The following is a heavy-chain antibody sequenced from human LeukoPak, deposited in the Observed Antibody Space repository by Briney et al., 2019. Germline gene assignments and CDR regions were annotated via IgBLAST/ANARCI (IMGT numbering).Heavy chain of an antibody. Sequence: SVKVSCKASGGTFSSHAISWVRQAPGQGLEWMGGIIPIFGTANYAQKFQGRVTITTDESTSTAYMELSSLRSEDTAVYYCARGSSPGLAIDYWGQGTLVTVSS. CDR3: ARGSSPGLAIDY. CDR2: IIPIFGTA. V-gene: IGHV1-69*05. J-gene: IGHJ4*02. CDR1: GGTFSSHA. D-gene: IGHD6-13*01.